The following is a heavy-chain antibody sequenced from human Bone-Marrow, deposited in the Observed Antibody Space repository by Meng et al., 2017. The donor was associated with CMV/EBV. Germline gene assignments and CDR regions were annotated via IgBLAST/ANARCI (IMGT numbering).Heavy chain of an antibody. D-gene: IGHD3-16*01. V-gene: IGHV3-7*01. CDR1: GFSFSKHW. CDR2: INLYGSEK. CDR3: VTDQDRLGGI. J-gene: IGHJ3*02. Sequence: GGSLRSSCVASGFSFSKHWMSWVRQAPGKGLEYLANINLYGSEKYYMDSVKGRFTISRENAKNSLFLQMNSLRAEDTAVYYCVTDQDRLGGIWGQGPMVSVSS.